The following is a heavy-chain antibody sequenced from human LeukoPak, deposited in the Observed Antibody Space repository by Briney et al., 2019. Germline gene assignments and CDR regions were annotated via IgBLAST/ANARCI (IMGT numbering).Heavy chain of an antibody. Sequence: ARSLRLSCAGSAFTLSSYGMHWVRQAPGKGQEGVGFIRYDGSNDYYADSVKGRFTISRDNSKNTLYLQMNSLRAEDTAVYYCAKDAEYSSSYGNYWGQGTLVTVCS. CDR3: AKDAEYSSSYGNY. V-gene: IGHV3-30*02. D-gene: IGHD6-6*01. CDR1: AFTLSSYG. J-gene: IGHJ4*02. CDR2: IRYDGSND.